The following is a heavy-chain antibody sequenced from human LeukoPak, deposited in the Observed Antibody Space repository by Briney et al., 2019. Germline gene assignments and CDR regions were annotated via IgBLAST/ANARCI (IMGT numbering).Heavy chain of an antibody. CDR2: IYYSGST. CDR1: GGSISSSSYY. Sequence: SETLSLTCTVSGGSISSSSYYWGWIRQPPGKGLEWIGSIYYSGSTYYNPSLKSRVTISVDTSKNQFSLKLSSVTAADTAVYYCASAPRFDWLMGAFDIWGQGTMVTVSS. V-gene: IGHV4-39*07. J-gene: IGHJ3*02. CDR3: ASAPRFDWLMGAFDI. D-gene: IGHD3-9*01.